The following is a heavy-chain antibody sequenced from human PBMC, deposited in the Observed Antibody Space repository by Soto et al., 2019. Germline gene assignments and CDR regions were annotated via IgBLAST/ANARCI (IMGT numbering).Heavy chain of an antibody. J-gene: IGHJ4*02. V-gene: IGHV1-3*01. D-gene: IGHD3-16*01. CDR3: ARAPSPRGGDY. Sequence: QVQLVQSGAEVKKPGASVKVSCKASGYTFTSYAMHWVHQAPGQRLEWMGWINAGNGNTKYSQKFQGRVTITRDTSASTAYMELSSLRSEDTAVYYCARAPSPRGGDYWGQGTLVTVSS. CDR2: INAGNGNT. CDR1: GYTFTSYA.